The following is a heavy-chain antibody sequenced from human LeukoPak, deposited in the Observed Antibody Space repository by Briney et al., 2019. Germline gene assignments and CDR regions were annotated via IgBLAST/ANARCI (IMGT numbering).Heavy chain of an antibody. Sequence: ASVKVSCKASGGTFSTYSISWVRQAPGQGLEWMGGIIPIFGTANYAQKFQGRVTITADESTSTAYMELSSLRSEDTAVYYCAREFKKYYDFWSGLGAGYMDVWGKGTTVTVSS. CDR3: AREFKKYYDFWSGLGAGYMDV. CDR2: IIPIFGTA. CDR1: GGTFSTYS. D-gene: IGHD3-3*01. J-gene: IGHJ6*03. V-gene: IGHV1-69*13.